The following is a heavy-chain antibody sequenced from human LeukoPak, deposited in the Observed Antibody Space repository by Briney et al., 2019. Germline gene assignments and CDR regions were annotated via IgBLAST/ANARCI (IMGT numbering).Heavy chain of an antibody. D-gene: IGHD4-23*01. CDR2: IYYSGST. J-gene: IGHJ4*02. Sequence: IPSETLSLTCTVSGGSISSSSYYWDWIRQPPGKGLEWIGSIYYSGSTYYNPSLKSRVTISLDTSKNQFSLKLSSVTAADTAVYYCARHGAVVISFFDYWGQGTLVTVSS. CDR3: ARHGAVVISFFDY. V-gene: IGHV4-39*01. CDR1: GGSISSSSYY.